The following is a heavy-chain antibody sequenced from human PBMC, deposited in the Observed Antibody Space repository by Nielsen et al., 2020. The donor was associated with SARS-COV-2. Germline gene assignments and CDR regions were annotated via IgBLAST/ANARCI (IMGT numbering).Heavy chain of an antibody. Sequence: GESLKISCAASGLIFSSSWMVWVRQAPGKGLEWVANINEDGSVVNYVDSVKGRFTISRDNAKNTLYLQMNSLRAEDTAVYYCARLNSAYAAWGQGTLVTVSS. J-gene: IGHJ5*02. V-gene: IGHV3-7*02. CDR1: GLIFSSSW. D-gene: IGHD5-12*01. CDR2: INEDGSVV. CDR3: ARLNSAYAA.